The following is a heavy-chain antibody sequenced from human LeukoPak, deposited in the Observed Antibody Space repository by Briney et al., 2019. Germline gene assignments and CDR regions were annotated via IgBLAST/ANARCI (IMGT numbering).Heavy chain of an antibody. Sequence: GGSLRLSCAASGFTFDDYGMSWVRQAPGKGLEWVSGINWNGGSTGYADSVKGRFTISRDNAKNSLYLQMNSLRAEDTAVYYCARVYGDYAIDYWGQGTLVTVSS. CDR3: ARVYGDYAIDY. V-gene: IGHV3-20*04. CDR1: GFTFDDYG. J-gene: IGHJ4*02. CDR2: INWNGGST. D-gene: IGHD4-17*01.